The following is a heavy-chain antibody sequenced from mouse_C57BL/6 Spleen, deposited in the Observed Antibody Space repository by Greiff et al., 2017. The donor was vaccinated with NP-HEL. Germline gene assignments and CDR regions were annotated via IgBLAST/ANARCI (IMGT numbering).Heavy chain of an antibody. Sequence: QVQLKQPGAELVKPGASVKLSCKASGYTFTSYWMHWVKQRPGQGLEWIGMIHPNSGSTNYNEKFKSKATLTVDKSSSTAYMQLSSLTSEDSAVYYCAREGVYDAYWGQGTLVTVSA. D-gene: IGHD2-3*01. CDR1: GYTFTSYW. J-gene: IGHJ3*01. CDR2: IHPNSGST. V-gene: IGHV1-64*01. CDR3: AREGVYDAY.